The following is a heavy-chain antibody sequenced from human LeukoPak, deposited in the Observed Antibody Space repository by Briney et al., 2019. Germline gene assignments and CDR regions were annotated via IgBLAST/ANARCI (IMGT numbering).Heavy chain of an antibody. CDR2: INSDGSST. Sequence: GGSLRLSCAASGFTFSSYWMHWVRQAPGKGLVWVSRINSDGSSTSYADSVKGRFTISRDNAKNTLYLQMNSLRAEDTAVYYCAKEVAVAGEFDYWGQGTLVTVSS. V-gene: IGHV3-74*01. CDR1: GFTFSSYW. D-gene: IGHD6-19*01. CDR3: AKEVAVAGEFDY. J-gene: IGHJ4*02.